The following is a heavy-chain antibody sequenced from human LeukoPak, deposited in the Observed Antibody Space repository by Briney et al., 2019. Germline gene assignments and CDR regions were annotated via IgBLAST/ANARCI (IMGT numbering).Heavy chain of an antibody. V-gene: IGHV4-39*01. Sequence: SETLSLTCTVSGGSISPSSYSWGWIRQAPGKGLEWIGSSYYNGRTYYNPSLKSRVTISVDTSKKQFSLNLSSVTAADTAVYYCARLEGARGRYWGQGTLVTVSS. CDR1: GGSISPSSYS. CDR2: SYYNGRT. CDR3: ARLEGARGRY. J-gene: IGHJ4*02. D-gene: IGHD1-26*01.